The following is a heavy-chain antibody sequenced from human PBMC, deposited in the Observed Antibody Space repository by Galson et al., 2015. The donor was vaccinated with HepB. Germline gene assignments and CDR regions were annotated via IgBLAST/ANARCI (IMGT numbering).Heavy chain of an antibody. CDR1: GFSLSTSGMC. V-gene: IGHV2-70*11. D-gene: IGHD2/OR15-2a*01. CDR2: IDWDDDK. J-gene: IGHJ4*02. CDR3: ARISFLVADYYFDY. Sequence: PALVKPTQTLTLTCTFSGFSLSTSGMCVSWIRQPPGKALEWLARIDWDDDKYYSTSLKTKLTISKDTSKNQVVLTMTNMDPVDTATYYCARISFLVADYYFDYWGQGTLVTVSS.